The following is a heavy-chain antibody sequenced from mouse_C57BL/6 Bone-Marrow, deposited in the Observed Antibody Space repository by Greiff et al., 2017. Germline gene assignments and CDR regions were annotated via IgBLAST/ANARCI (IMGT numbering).Heavy chain of an antibody. Sequence: VQLQQSGPGLVQPSQSLSITCTVSGFSLTSYGVHWVRQSPGKGLEWLGVIWSGGSTDYNAAFISRLSISKDNSKSQVFFKMNSLQADDTAIYYCARRDGSSPHYYAMDYWGQGTSVTVSS. V-gene: IGHV2-2*01. CDR2: IWSGGST. CDR1: GFSLTSYG. D-gene: IGHD1-1*01. CDR3: ARRDGSSPHYYAMDY. J-gene: IGHJ4*01.